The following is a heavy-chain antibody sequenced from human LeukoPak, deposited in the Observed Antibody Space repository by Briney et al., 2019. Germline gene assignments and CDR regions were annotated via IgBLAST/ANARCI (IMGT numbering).Heavy chain of an antibody. Sequence: GGSLRLSCAASGFTFSSYAMSWVRRAPGKGLEWVSAISGSGGSTYYADSVKGRFTISRDNSKNTLYLQMNSLRAEDTAVYYCARGPTVTPLEYWGQGTLVTVSS. CDR3: ARGPTVTPLEY. CDR1: GFTFSSYA. CDR2: ISGSGGST. J-gene: IGHJ4*02. D-gene: IGHD4-17*01. V-gene: IGHV3-23*01.